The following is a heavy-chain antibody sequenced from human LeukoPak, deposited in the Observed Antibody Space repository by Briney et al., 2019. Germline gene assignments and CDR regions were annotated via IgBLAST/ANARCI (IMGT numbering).Heavy chain of an antibody. CDR1: GFTFSSYA. J-gene: IGHJ6*02. CDR2: ISHDGSNK. V-gene: IGHV3-30-3*01. CDR3: ARERYCSSTSCYAGSVYGMDV. D-gene: IGHD2-2*01. Sequence: GGSLRLSCAASGFTFSSYAMYWVRQAPGKGLEWVAVISHDGSNKYYADSVKGRFTISRDNSKNTLYLQMNSLRAEDTAVYYCARERYCSSTSCYAGSVYGMDVWGQGTTVTVSS.